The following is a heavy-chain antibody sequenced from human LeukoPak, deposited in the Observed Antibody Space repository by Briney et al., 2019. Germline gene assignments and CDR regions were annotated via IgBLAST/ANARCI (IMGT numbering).Heavy chain of an antibody. Sequence: ASVKVSCKASGYTFTSYYMHWVRQAPGQRLEWMGWINAGNGNTKYSQEFQGRVTITRDTSASTAYMELSSLRSEDMAVYYCARSYSSSWRLDYWGQGTLVTVSS. CDR3: ARSYSSSWRLDY. J-gene: IGHJ4*02. CDR1: GYTFTSYY. V-gene: IGHV1-3*03. CDR2: INAGNGNT. D-gene: IGHD6-13*01.